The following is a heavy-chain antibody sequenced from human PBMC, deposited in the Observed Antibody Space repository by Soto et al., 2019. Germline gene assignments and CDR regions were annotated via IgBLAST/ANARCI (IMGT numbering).Heavy chain of an antibody. CDR1: GYSISSGYY. CDR3: ARALGATSDYFVY. J-gene: IGHJ4*02. Sequence: SETLSLTCAVSGYSISSGYYWGWIRQPPGKGLEWIGSIYHSGSTYYNPSLKSRVTISVDTSKNQFSLKLSSVTAADTAVYYCARALGATSDYFVYWGQGTLVTVSS. CDR2: IYHSGST. D-gene: IGHD1-26*01. V-gene: IGHV4-38-2*01.